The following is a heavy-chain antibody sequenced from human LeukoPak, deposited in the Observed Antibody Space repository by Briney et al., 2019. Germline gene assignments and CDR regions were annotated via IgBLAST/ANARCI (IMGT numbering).Heavy chain of an antibody. J-gene: IGHJ4*02. Sequence: PGGSLRLSCEASGFTFSAYWMSWVRQAPGKGLEWVANIKQDGSQTYHADSVKGRFTISRDNAKNSLYLQMNSLRAEDMALYYCAKAHSSSWYGYFDYWGQGTLVTVSS. D-gene: IGHD6-13*01. CDR1: GFTFSAYW. CDR2: IKQDGSQT. CDR3: AKAHSSSWYGYFDY. V-gene: IGHV3-7*03.